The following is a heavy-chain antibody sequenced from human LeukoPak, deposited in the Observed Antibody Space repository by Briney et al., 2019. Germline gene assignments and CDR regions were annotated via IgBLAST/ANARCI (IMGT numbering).Heavy chain of an antibody. V-gene: IGHV3-21*01. Sequence: GGSLRLSCAASGFTFSSYSMNWVRQAPGKGLEWVSSISSSSSYIYYADSVKGRFTISRDNAKNSLYLQMNSLRAEDTAVYYCARGVPSLLRYFDWLLSSRYYFDYWGQGTLVTVSS. CDR2: ISSSSSYI. J-gene: IGHJ4*02. CDR3: ARGVPSLLRYFDWLLSSRYYFDY. D-gene: IGHD3-9*01. CDR1: GFTFSSYS.